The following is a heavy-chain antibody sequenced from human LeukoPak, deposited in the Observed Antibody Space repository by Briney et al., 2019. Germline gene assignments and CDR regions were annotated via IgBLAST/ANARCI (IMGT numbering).Heavy chain of an antibody. CDR2: IYHSGST. Sequence: PSETLSLTCTVSGGSISSGGYYWSWIRQPPGKGLEWIGYIYHSGSTYYNPSLKSRVTISVDRSKNQFSLKLSSVTAADTAVYYCARGRLVATIYAHDAFDIWGQGTMVTVSS. J-gene: IGHJ3*02. CDR1: GGSISSGGYY. D-gene: IGHD5-12*01. CDR3: ARGRLVATIYAHDAFDI. V-gene: IGHV4-30-2*01.